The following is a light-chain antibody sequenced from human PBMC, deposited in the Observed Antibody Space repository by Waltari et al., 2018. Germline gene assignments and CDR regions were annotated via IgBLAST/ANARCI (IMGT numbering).Light chain of an antibody. V-gene: IGLV2-23*01. Sequence: QSALPQPASVSGSPGQSITISCTGTISDDGSYYLVYLYQQHPGKAPKLMIYEGSKRPSGVSNRFSGSKSGNTASLTISGLQAEDEADYYCCSYAGSSTSWVFGGGTKLTVL. CDR2: EGS. CDR3: CSYAGSSTSWV. CDR1: ISDDGSYYL. J-gene: IGLJ3*02.